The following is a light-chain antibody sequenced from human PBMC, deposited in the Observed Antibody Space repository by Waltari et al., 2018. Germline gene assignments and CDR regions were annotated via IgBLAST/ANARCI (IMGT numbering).Light chain of an antibody. CDR3: QQHDNSPWT. CDR1: QGISNW. V-gene: IGKV1-33*01. J-gene: IGKJ1*01. Sequence: DIQMTQSPASLTASVGDRVTITCRASQGISNWLAWYQQKPGKAPKLLIYRASNLETGVPSRFSGSGSGTDFTLTITSLQPEDIATYYCQQHDNSPWTFGQGTKVEIK. CDR2: RAS.